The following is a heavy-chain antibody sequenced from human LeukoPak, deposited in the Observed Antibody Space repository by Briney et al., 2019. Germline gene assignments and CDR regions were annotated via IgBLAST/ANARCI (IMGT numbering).Heavy chain of an antibody. V-gene: IGHV3-23*01. Sequence: GGSLRLSRAASRFTLSTYVLSWVRQAPAKGREWVSAISGSGSSTYYADSVKGRFTISRDNSKTTPYLQMNSLGADDTTVYYCAKGIWRYFDYCGQGTLVAVSS. D-gene: IGHD1-1*01. CDR1: RFTLSTYV. CDR3: AKGIWRYFDY. CDR2: ISGSGSST. J-gene: IGHJ4*02.